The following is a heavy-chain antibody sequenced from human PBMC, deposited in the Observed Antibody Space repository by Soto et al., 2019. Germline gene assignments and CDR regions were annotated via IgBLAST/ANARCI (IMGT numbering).Heavy chain of an antibody. D-gene: IGHD6-19*01. CDR3: ARAVAVAADFDY. CDR2: INAGNGNT. V-gene: IGHV1-3*01. J-gene: IGHJ4*02. Sequence: ASVKVSCKASGYTFTRFNMHWVRQAPGQRLEWMGWINAGNGNTRYSQKFQGRVTITRDTSASTAYMELSSLRSEDTAVYYCARAVAVAADFDYWGQGTLVTVSS. CDR1: GYTFTRFN.